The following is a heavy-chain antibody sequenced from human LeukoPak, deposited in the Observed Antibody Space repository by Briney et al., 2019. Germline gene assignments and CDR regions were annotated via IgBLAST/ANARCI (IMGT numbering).Heavy chain of an antibody. CDR2: IIPIFGTA. CDR1: GGPFSSYA. Sequence: SVKVSCTASGGPFSSYAISWVRQAPGQGLEWMGGIIPIFGTANYAQKFQGRVTITADESTSTAYMELSSLRSEDTAVYYCASPVERVVASGPYYYYGMDVWGQGTTVTVSS. J-gene: IGHJ6*02. CDR3: ASPVERVVASGPYYYYGMDV. V-gene: IGHV1-69*01. D-gene: IGHD3-22*01.